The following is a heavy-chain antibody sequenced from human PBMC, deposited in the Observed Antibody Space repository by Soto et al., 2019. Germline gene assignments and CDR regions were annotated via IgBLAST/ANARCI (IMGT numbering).Heavy chain of an antibody. D-gene: IGHD3-10*01. V-gene: IGHV2-5*02. J-gene: IGHJ4*02. CDR3: AHGRLLWVGGYFDY. Sequence: QVTLKESGPTLVKPTQSLTLTCTFSGFSLTTNGVGVGWIRQPPGEALEWLALISWDGDNRYSPSLKSRLTTTKDTPKNQVVLTMANMDPVDTATYYCAHGRLLWVGGYFDYWGQGILVTVSS. CDR1: GFSLTTNGVG. CDR2: ISWDGDN.